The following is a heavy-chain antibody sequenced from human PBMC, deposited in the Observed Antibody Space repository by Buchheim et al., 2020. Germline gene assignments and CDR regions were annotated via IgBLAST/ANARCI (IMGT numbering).Heavy chain of an antibody. CDR3: ARDGQWLSGYAFDI. V-gene: IGHV3-30*03. CDR2: ISYDGSSQ. D-gene: IGHD6-19*01. Sequence: QVQSVESGGGVVQPGGSLRLSCAASGFTFGHFGTHWVRQAPGKGLEWVALISYDGSSQHYADSVKGRFTISRDNAKNTLYLQMNSLGAEDTAVYYCARDGQWLSGYAFDIWGQGT. J-gene: IGHJ3*02. CDR1: GFTFGHFG.